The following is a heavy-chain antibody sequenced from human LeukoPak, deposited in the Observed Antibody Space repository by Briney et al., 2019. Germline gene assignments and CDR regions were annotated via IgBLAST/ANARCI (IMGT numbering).Heavy chain of an antibody. CDR1: GFTFSNYG. Sequence: GGSLRLSCAASGFTFSNYGMTWVRQAPGKGLEWVSTISGTGGFTTSTYYADSVKGRFTISRDNSDNKLYLQMDGLRADDTAVYYCVKDRRYAGNSAPSWFDPWGQGTLVTVSS. J-gene: IGHJ5*02. D-gene: IGHD4-23*01. V-gene: IGHV3-23*01. CDR3: VKDRRYAGNSAPSWFDP. CDR2: ISGTGGFTTST.